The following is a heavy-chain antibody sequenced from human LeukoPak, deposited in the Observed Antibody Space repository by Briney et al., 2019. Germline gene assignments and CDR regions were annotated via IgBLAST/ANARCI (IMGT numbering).Heavy chain of an antibody. CDR2: ISGSGGST. J-gene: IGHJ4*02. Sequence: GGSLRLSCAASGFTFSSYAMSWVRQARGKGLEWVSAISGSGGSTYYADSVKGRFTISRDNSKNTLYLQMNSLRAEDTAVYYCAKDQGGITMVRGVITYWGQGTLVTVSS. D-gene: IGHD3-10*01. CDR3: AKDQGGITMVRGVITY. V-gene: IGHV3-23*01. CDR1: GFTFSSYA.